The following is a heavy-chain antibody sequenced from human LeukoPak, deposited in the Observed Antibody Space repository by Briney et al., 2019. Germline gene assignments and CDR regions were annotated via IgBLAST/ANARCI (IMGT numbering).Heavy chain of an antibody. CDR2: FDPEDGET. Sequence: ASVNVSCKVSGYTLTELSMHWVRQAPGKGLEWMGGFDPEDGETIYAQKFQGRVTMTEDTSTDTAYMELSSLRSEDTAVYYCATLLFGRGYSYDWGQGTLVTVSS. D-gene: IGHD5-18*01. J-gene: IGHJ4*02. V-gene: IGHV1-24*01. CDR3: ATLLFGRGYSYD. CDR1: GYTLTELS.